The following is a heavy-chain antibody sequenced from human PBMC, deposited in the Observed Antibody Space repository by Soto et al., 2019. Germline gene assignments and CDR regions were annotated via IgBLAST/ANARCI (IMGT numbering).Heavy chain of an antibody. CDR3: ASQGGYCSGGSCSNP. CDR1: GGTFSSYT. Sequence: SVKVSCKASGGTFSSYTISWVRPAPGQGLEWMGRIIPILGIANYAQKFQGRVTITADKSTSTAYMELSSLRSEDTAVYYCASQGGYCSGGSCSNPLGQVNLVTVS. CDR2: IIPILGIA. V-gene: IGHV1-69*02. D-gene: IGHD2-15*01. J-gene: IGHJ5*02.